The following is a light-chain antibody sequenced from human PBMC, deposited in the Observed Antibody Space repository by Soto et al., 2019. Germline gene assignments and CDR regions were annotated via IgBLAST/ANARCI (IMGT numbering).Light chain of an antibody. V-gene: IGKV3-15*01. Sequence: EIVMTQSPATLSVSPGERATLSCRASQSVSSNLAWYQQKLGQAPRLLIYGASTRTTGIPARFSGSGSGTEFTLTISSLQPDDFATYYCQQYYSYWTFGQGTKVDI. CDR1: QSVSSN. CDR2: GAS. J-gene: IGKJ1*01. CDR3: QQYYSYWT.